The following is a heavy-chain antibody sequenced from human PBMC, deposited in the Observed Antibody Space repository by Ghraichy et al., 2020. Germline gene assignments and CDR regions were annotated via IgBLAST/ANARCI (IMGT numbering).Heavy chain of an antibody. D-gene: IGHD6-19*01. CDR3: ARVGNIDVVAAGVHSGF. Sequence: VKVSCKASGYTFTGYYIHWVRQAPGQGLEWMGWINTDSGGTNYAQKFQGRVTMTRDTSISTAYVELSRLTSDDTAVYYCARVGNIDVVAAGVHSGFWGQGTLVTVSS. V-gene: IGHV1-2*02. CDR2: INTDSGGT. J-gene: IGHJ4*02. CDR1: GYTFTGYY.